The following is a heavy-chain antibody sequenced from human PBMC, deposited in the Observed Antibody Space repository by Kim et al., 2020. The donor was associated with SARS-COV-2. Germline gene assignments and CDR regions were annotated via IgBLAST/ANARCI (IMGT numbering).Heavy chain of an antibody. J-gene: IGHJ4*02. Sequence: GGSLRLSCAASGFSFSNYAMSWVRQAPGKGLEWVSGISGSGGSTYSADSVKGRFTISRDNSKNTLYLQMNSLRAEDTAVYYCAKDVSAAEDFNLDYWGQGTLVTASS. CDR1: GFSFSNYA. D-gene: IGHD2-15*01. V-gene: IGHV3-23*01. CDR2: ISGSGGST. CDR3: AKDVSAAEDFNLDY.